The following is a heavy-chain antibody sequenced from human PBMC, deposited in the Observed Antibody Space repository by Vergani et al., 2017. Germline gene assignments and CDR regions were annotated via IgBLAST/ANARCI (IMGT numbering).Heavy chain of an antibody. CDR2: IIPIFGTA. CDR1: GGTFSSYA. J-gene: IGHJ4*02. D-gene: IGHD2-15*01. Sequence: QVQLVQSGAVVKKPGSSVKVSCKASGGTFSSYAISWVRQAPGQGLEWMGGIIPIFGTAHYAQKFQGRVTITADESTSTAYMELSSLRSEDTGVYYCARGGGGSSRPPYYFDYWGQGTLVTVSS. V-gene: IGHV1-69*01. CDR3: ARGGGGSSRPPYYFDY.